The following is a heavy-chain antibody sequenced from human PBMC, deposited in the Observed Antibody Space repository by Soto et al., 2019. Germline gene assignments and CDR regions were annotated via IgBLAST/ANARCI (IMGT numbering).Heavy chain of an antibody. Sequence: GGSLRLSCAASGFTFSSYAMHWVRQAPGKGLEWVAVISYDVRNKYYADSVKGRFTISRDNSKNTLYLQMNSLRAEDTAVYYCARDHVYSNSPTAFDIWGKGKMVTVSS. V-gene: IGHV3-30*04. CDR3: ARDHVYSNSPTAFDI. D-gene: IGHD4-4*01. J-gene: IGHJ3*02. CDR1: GFTFSSYA. CDR2: ISYDVRNK.